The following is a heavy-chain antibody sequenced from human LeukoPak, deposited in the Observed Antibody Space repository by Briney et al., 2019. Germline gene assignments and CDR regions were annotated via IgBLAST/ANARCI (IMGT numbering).Heavy chain of an antibody. CDR1: GFTFSAYA. Sequence: GGSLRLSCAASGFTFSAYAMNWVRQAPGKGLEWVSGVSTSGGSTYYADSVKGRFTISRDNAKNTLYLQMNSLRAEDTAVYYCSGGYSFDSWGQGTLVTVSS. V-gene: IGHV3-23*01. CDR2: VSTSGGST. D-gene: IGHD4-23*01. CDR3: SGGYSFDS. J-gene: IGHJ4*02.